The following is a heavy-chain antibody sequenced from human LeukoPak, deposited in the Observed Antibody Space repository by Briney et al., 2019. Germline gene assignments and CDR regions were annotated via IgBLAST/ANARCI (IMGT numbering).Heavy chain of an antibody. CDR1: GYTLTKLS. CDR2: FAPEHGEI. J-gene: IGHJ6*03. D-gene: IGHD3-10*02. CDR3: FVRGLSGGYRINYFYYYMDV. Sequence: ASVKVSCKVSGYTLTKLSMYWVRQAPGKGLEWMGGFAPEHGEIIYAQQFQGRVTMTEDTSTDTAYMEMSSLRSEDTAVYYCFVRGLSGGYRINYFYYYMDVWGKGTTVTVSS. V-gene: IGHV1-24*01.